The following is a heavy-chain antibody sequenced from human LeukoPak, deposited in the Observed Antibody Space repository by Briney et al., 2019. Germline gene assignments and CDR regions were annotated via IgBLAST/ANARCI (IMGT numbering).Heavy chain of an antibody. CDR2: IYYSGST. CDR1: GGSISSSNYY. V-gene: IGHV4-39*07. CDR3: ARDRFMGIVGATRGWFDP. D-gene: IGHD1-26*01. Sequence: SETLSLTCSASGGSISSSNYYWGWIRQPPGRGLEWIGSIYYSGSTYYNPSLKSRVTISVDTSKNQFSLKVSSVTAADTAVYYCARDRFMGIVGATRGWFDPWGQGTLVTVSS. J-gene: IGHJ5*02.